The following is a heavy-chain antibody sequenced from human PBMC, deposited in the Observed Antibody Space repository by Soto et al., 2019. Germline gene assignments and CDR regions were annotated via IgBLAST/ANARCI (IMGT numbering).Heavy chain of an antibody. V-gene: IGHV3-43*01. CDR2: ISRDGSST. CDR3: AKGPTGAFDI. CDR1: GFTFSSYS. Sequence: PGGSLRLSCAASGFTFSSYSMNWVRQAPGKGLEWVSLISRDGSSTYYADSVKGRFTISRDNSKNSLYLQMNSLRTEDTALYYCAKGPTGAFDIWGQGTMVTVSS. J-gene: IGHJ3*02.